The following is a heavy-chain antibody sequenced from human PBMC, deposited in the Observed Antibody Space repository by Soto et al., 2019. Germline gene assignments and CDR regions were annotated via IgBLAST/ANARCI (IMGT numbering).Heavy chain of an antibody. CDR3: VKNSGWFNT. Sequence: GSLRLSCAASGFTFGTTDMSWVRPAPGEGMEWVSTIDGSGGITYYADSVKGRFTISRDNSRNTVYLQMNSLRGDDTALYYCVKNSGWFNTWGQGALVTVSS. CDR2: IDGSGGIT. V-gene: IGHV3-23*01. D-gene: IGHD3-10*01. J-gene: IGHJ5*02. CDR1: GFTFGTTD.